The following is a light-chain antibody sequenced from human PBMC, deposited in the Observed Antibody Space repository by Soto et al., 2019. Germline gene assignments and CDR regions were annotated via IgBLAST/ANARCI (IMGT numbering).Light chain of an antibody. Sequence: DVQLPQSSSSLSASIGDRATITCRASENIDTYLNWYAQRRGKAPRLLISSTSILQSGVPSRFSGSGSGTVFTLTISSLLPEDFVTYHCQQSFATPYNFGQG. CDR3: QQSFATPYN. CDR2: STS. J-gene: IGKJ2*01. CDR1: ENIDTY. V-gene: IGKV1-39*01.